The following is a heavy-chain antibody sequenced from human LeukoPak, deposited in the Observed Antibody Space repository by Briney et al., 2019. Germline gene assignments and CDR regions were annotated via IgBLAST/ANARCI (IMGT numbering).Heavy chain of an antibody. CDR1: GGSISSYY. Sequence: SETLSLTCTVSGGSISSYYWSWIRHPPGQGLELIWYIYHSGSTYYNPSLKSRVAISVDRSKNQFSLKLSSVTAADTAVYYCASLGYSYGYAVDYWGQGTLVTVSS. J-gene: IGHJ4*02. CDR3: ASLGYSYGYAVDY. D-gene: IGHD5-18*01. V-gene: IGHV4-59*12. CDR2: IYHSGST.